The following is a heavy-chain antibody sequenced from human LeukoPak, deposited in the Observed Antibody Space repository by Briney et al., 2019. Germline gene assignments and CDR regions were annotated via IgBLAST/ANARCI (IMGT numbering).Heavy chain of an antibody. CDR2: ISSSGAYI. V-gene: IGHV3-21*06. J-gene: IGHJ6*03. Sequence: PGGPLRLSCAASGFTFSSYSMTWVRQAPGKGLEWVSSISSSGAYIYYADSVKGRFTVSRDNAKNSLYLQMDSLRAEDTAVYYCARAHSSNWYFYYYYYMAVWGKGTTVTVSS. D-gene: IGHD6-13*01. CDR3: ARAHSSNWYFYYYYYMAV. CDR1: GFTFSSYS.